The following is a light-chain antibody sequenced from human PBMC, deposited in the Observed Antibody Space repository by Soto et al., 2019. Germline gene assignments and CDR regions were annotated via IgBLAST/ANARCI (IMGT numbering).Light chain of an antibody. V-gene: IGLV3-21*02. J-gene: IGLJ2*01. CDR2: DDS. CDR1: NIVGKS. CDR3: QVWDDRNQEVV. Sequence: SYELTQAPSVSVAPGQTATIICAGHNIVGKSVHWYQQKPGQAPVLVVHDDSDRPSGIPERFSGSNSGNTATLTVSRAEDGDEGDYYCQVWDDRNQEVVFGGGTNLTVL.